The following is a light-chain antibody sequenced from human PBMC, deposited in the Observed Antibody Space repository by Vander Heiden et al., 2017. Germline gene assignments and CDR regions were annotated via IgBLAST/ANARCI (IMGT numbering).Light chain of an antibody. J-gene: IGLJ3*02. V-gene: IGLV1-47*01. CDR1: SSNIGSNY. CDR2: RNN. Sequence: ISCSGSSSNIGSNYVYWYQQLPGTAPKLLIYRNNQRPSGVPDRFSGSKSGTSASLAISGLRSEDEADYYCAAWDDSLSGWVFGGGTKLTVL. CDR3: AAWDDSLSGWV.